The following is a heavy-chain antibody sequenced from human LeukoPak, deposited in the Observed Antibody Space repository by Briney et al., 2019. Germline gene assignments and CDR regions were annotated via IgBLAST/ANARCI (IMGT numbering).Heavy chain of an antibody. J-gene: IGHJ4*02. CDR3: AKDWQQLDY. CDR2: ISSGSGRT. V-gene: IGHV3-23*01. D-gene: IGHD6-13*01. Sequence: PGGFLRLSCAASGFTFSSHAMSWVRQAPGKGLEWVSSISSGSGRTYYADSVKGRFTISRDNSKNTLYLQMYSLRAEDTALYYCAKDWQQLDYWGQGTLVTVSS. CDR1: GFTFSSHA.